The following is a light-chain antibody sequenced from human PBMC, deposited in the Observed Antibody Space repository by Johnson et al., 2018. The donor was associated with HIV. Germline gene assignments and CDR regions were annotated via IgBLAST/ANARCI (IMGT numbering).Light chain of an antibody. Sequence: QSVLTQPPSVSAAPGQKVTISCSGGRTNVGNNFVSWYQQFPGAAPKLLIYEDNKRPSGIPDRFSGSRSGTSATLDITGLQTGDEADYYCGTWDSSLNSEGLFGTVTKVTVL. J-gene: IGLJ1*01. CDR3: GTWDSSLNSEGL. V-gene: IGLV1-51*02. CDR1: RTNVGNNF. CDR2: EDN.